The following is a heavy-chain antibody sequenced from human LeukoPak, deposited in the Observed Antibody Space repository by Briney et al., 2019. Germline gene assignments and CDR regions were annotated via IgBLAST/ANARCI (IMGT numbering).Heavy chain of an antibody. V-gene: IGHV1-2*02. CDR1: GYTFSGYY. J-gene: IGHJ4*02. CDR2: INPNSGGT. Sequence: ASVKVSCKASGYTFSGYYIHWVRQAPGQGLEWMGWINPNSGGTNYAQKFQGRVTMTRDKSITTAYMELSRLRYDDTALYYCARLGIVPAGIDYWGQGTLLTVSS. CDR3: ARLGIVPAGIDY. D-gene: IGHD6-13*01.